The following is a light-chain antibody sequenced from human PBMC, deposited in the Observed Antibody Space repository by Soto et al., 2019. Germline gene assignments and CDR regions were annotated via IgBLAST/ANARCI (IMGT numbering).Light chain of an antibody. CDR3: QQYNNWPPWT. V-gene: IGKV3-15*01. CDR1: QSVSSN. Sequence: EIVMTQSPATLSVSPGERATLSCRASQSVSSNLAWYQQKPGQAPRLLIYGASTRATGIPARFSGSGSGTEFSLIISSRQSADFEVYYCQQYNNWPPWTFGQGTKVEIK. CDR2: GAS. J-gene: IGKJ1*01.